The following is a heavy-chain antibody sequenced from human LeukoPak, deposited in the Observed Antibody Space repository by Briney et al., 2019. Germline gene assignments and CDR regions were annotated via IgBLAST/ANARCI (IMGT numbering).Heavy chain of an antibody. V-gene: IGHV4-59*01. CDR2: IYYSGST. D-gene: IGHD3-3*02. Sequence: SETLSLTCTVSGGAISSYYWSSIRQPPGKGLEWIGYIYYSGSTNYNPSLKSRVTISVDMSKNQFSLKLSSVTAADTAVYYCARAFSVADFWGQGTLVTVSS. J-gene: IGHJ4*02. CDR3: ARAFSVADF. CDR1: GGAISSYY.